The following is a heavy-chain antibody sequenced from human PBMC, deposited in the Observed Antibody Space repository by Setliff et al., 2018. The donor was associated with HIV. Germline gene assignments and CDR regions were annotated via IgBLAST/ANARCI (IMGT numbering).Heavy chain of an antibody. CDR1: GHPFSNYD. CDR3: ASGKGVRGVIIRGGLDV. Sequence: GASVKVSCKTSGHPFSNYDIIWVRRATGQGLEWMGWMNPNSGATGYAQKFKDRFIMTRDTSIRTAYMELSSLTSEDTAVYYCASGKGVRGVIIRGGLDVWGKGTTVTVSS. J-gene: IGHJ6*04. D-gene: IGHD3-10*01. CDR2: MNPNSGAT. V-gene: IGHV1-8*01.